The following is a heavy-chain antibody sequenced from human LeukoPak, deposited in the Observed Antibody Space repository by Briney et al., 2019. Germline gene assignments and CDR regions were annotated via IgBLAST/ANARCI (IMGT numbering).Heavy chain of an antibody. V-gene: IGHV4-34*01. CDR3: AGGGSRLRYFDWSNYGGHDY. J-gene: IGHJ4*02. CDR2: INHSGST. CDR1: GGSFSGYY. D-gene: IGHD3-9*01. Sequence: SETLSLTCAVYGGSFSGYYWSWIRQPPGKGLEWIGEINHSGSTNYNPSLKSRVTISVDTSKNQFSLKLSSVTAADTAVYYCAGGGSRLRYFDWSNYGGHDYWGQGTLVTVSS.